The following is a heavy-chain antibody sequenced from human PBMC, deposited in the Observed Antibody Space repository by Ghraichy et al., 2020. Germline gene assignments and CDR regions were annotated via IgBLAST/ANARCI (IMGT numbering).Heavy chain of an antibody. CDR3: AKDRWRRSCFDY. D-gene: IGHD3-3*01. V-gene: IGHV3-30*18. CDR2: ISYDGSNK. Sequence: GGSLRLSCAASGFTFSSYGMHWVRQAPGKGLEWVAVISYDGSNKYYADSVKGRFTISRDNSKNTLYLQMNSLRAEDTAVYYCAKDRWRRSCFDYWGQGTLVTVSS. J-gene: IGHJ4*02. CDR1: GFTFSSYG.